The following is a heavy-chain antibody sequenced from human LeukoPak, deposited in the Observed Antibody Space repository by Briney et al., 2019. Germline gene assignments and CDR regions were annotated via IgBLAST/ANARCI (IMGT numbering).Heavy chain of an antibody. V-gene: IGHV3-23*01. CDR3: ARDRVGATLYFDY. Sequence: GGTLRLSCAASGFTFSFYGMSWVRQAPGKGLEWVSALSGSGGTTYYADFMKGRFTISRDNSKNTLYLQMNSLRAEDTAVYYCARDRVGATLYFDYWGQGALVTVSS. CDR1: GFTFSFYG. D-gene: IGHD1-26*01. CDR2: LSGSGGTT. J-gene: IGHJ4*02.